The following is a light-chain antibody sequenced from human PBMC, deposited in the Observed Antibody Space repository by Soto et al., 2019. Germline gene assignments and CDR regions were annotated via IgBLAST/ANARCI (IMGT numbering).Light chain of an antibody. Sequence: AIRMTQSPSPLSASTGARVPITCRASQGISSYLAWYQQKPGKAPKLLIYAAPTLQSGVPSRFSGSGSGTDFTLTISCLQSEDFATYYCQQYYSYPLTFGQGTKVDIK. CDR3: QQYYSYPLT. CDR2: AAP. J-gene: IGKJ1*01. V-gene: IGKV1-8*01. CDR1: QGISSY.